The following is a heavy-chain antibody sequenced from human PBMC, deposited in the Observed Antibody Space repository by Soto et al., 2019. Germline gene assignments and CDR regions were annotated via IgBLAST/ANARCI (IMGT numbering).Heavy chain of an antibody. D-gene: IGHD6-19*01. CDR1: GGSISGGEW. CDR3: TRNGGWNFDH. CDR2: IHHSGST. Sequence: QVQLQESGPGLVKPSGTLSLTCAVSGGSISGGEWWSWVRQPPGKGLEWIGEIHHSGSTGYNPSLKSLVTISVDKSKNQFSLKLSSVTAADTAVYYCTRNGGWNFDHWGQGTLVTVSS. V-gene: IGHV4-4*02. J-gene: IGHJ4*02.